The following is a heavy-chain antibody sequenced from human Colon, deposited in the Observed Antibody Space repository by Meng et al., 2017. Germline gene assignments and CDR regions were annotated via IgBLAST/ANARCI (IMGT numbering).Heavy chain of an antibody. CDR1: GGSISSNW. V-gene: IGHV4-4*02. J-gene: IGHJ4*02. CDR2: FFHTGRT. D-gene: IGHD3/OR15-3a*01. CDR3: ARHISILGQRGFDY. Sequence: VAPPESGPVLVKPSGTLSLPCAVSGGSISSNWWSWVRQPPGKGLEWIGEFFHTGRTNYDPSLKSRVTISVDKSNNQFSLKLTSVTAADTAVYYCARHISILGQRGFDYWGQGTLVTVSS.